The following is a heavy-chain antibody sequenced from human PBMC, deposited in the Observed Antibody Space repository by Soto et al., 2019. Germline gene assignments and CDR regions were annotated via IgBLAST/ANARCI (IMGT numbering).Heavy chain of an antibody. V-gene: IGHV3-30*04. CDR3: ASRRGDVYFEH. D-gene: IGHD3-16*01. CDR1: GFSFSSSL. J-gene: IGHJ4*02. Sequence: QAQLVESGVGVVQPGRSLRLSCVASGFSFSSSLMYWVRQAPGKGLEWLTFISSDGRSTDYADSVKGRFTISRDNSKNTLYLQMISLRAEDTDLYYSASRRGDVYFEHWGQGTLVTVSS. CDR2: ISSDGRST.